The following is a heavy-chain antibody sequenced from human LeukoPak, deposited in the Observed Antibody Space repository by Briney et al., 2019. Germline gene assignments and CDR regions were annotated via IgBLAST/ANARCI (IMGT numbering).Heavy chain of an antibody. CDR3: ARLIGSNLWYGWFDP. Sequence: SQTLSLTCTVSGGSISSNTFYWGWIRQPPGKGLEWIGSIYYSGSTYYKSSLKSRVPISVDTSKNQFSLNLSSVTAADTALYYCARLIGSNLWYGWFDPWGQGTLVTVSS. CDR1: GGSISSNTFY. CDR2: IYYSGST. J-gene: IGHJ5*02. V-gene: IGHV4-39*01. D-gene: IGHD4-23*01.